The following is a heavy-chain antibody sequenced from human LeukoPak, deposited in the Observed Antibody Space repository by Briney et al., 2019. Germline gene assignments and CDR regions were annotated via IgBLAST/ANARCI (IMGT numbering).Heavy chain of an antibody. J-gene: IGHJ4*02. Sequence: ASVKVSCKASGYTFTSYGISWVRQAPGQGLEWMGWISAYNGNTNYAQKLQGRVTMTTDTSTSTAYMELRSLRSDDTAVYYCASQSDDYGDYVADFDYWGQGTLVTVSS. V-gene: IGHV1-18*01. D-gene: IGHD4-17*01. CDR2: ISAYNGNT. CDR3: ASQSDDYGDYVADFDY. CDR1: GYTFTSYG.